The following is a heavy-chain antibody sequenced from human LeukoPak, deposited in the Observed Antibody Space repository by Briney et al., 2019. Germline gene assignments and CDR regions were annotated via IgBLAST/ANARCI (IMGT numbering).Heavy chain of an antibody. CDR1: GITFSSYE. J-gene: IGHJ6*03. D-gene: IGHD6-13*01. Sequence: PGGSLRLSCAASGITFSSYEMNWVRQAPGKGLEWVSYISSSGSTIYYADSVKGRFTISRDNAKNTLYLQMNSLRAEDTAVYYCARDRPAAGTGGHYYYYMDVWGKGTTVTVSS. CDR3: ARDRPAAGTGGHYYYYMDV. V-gene: IGHV3-48*03. CDR2: ISSSGSTI.